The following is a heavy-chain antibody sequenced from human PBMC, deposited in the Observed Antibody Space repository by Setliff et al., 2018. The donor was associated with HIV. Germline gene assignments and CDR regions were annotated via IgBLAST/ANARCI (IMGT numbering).Heavy chain of an antibody. CDR1: GGSISSHY. CDR3: ARHRDPPGSRWIYYYYYMDL. V-gene: IGHV4-59*11. CDR2: ISYSGST. D-gene: IGHD6-13*01. Sequence: SETLSLTCTVSGGSISSHYWTWIRQPPGKGLEWIGYISYSGSTNYNPSLKSRVTISVDTSKNQFSLKLSSVTASDTAVYYCARHRDPPGSRWIYYYYYMDLWGEGTTVTVSS. J-gene: IGHJ6*03.